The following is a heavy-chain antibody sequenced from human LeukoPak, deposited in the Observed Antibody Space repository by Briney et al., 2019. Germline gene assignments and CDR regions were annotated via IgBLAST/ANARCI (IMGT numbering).Heavy chain of an antibody. Sequence: SETLSLTCTVSGGSISSYYWSWIRQPPGRGLEWIGYIYNSGSTYYNPSLKSRVTISVDTSKNQFSLKLSSVTAADTAVYYCARRGSSWYFDYWGQGTLVTVSS. CDR1: GGSISSYY. CDR3: ARRGSSWYFDY. CDR2: IYNSGST. V-gene: IGHV4-4*08. D-gene: IGHD6-13*01. J-gene: IGHJ4*02.